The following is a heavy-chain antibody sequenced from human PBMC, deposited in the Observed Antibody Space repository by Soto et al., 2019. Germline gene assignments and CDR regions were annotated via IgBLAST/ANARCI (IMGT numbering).Heavy chain of an antibody. V-gene: IGHV3-64D*06. J-gene: IGHJ6*02. CDR2: ISSNGGST. Sequence: VGSLRLSCSASGFTLSSYAMHWVRQAPGKGLEYVSAISSNGGSTYYADSVKGRFTISRDNSKNTLYLQMSSLRAEDTAVYYCVKDLAYYGNYYYGMDVWGQGTTVTVSS. CDR1: GFTLSSYA. CDR3: VKDLAYYGNYYYGMDV. D-gene: IGHD1-26*01.